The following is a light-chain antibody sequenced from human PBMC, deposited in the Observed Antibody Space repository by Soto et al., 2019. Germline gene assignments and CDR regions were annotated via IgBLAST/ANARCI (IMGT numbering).Light chain of an antibody. CDR3: QRDYNNIRT. Sequence: DIQMTQSPSTLSASVGDRVTITCRASQTISSWLAWYQQKPGKAPNLLIYDASTLERGVPSRFSGSGSGTDFTLTISSLQPEDFATYYCQRDYNNIRTFGQGTKVDIK. CDR2: DAS. V-gene: IGKV1-5*01. CDR1: QTISSW. J-gene: IGKJ1*01.